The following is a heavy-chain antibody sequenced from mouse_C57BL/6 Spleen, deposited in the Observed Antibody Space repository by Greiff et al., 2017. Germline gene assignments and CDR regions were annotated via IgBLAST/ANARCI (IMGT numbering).Heavy chain of an antibody. CDR1: GFTFTDYY. V-gene: IGHV7-3*01. CDR2: IRNKANGYTS. D-gene: IGHD2-1*01. CDR3: ASLYYGNFFDY. J-gene: IGHJ2*01. Sequence: EVKLQESGGGLVQPGGSLSLSCAASGFTFTDYYMSWVRQPPGKALEWLGFIRNKANGYTSEYSASVKGLFTISRDNSQSSLYLQMNALSAEDSATYYCASLYYGNFFDYWGQGTTLSVSS.